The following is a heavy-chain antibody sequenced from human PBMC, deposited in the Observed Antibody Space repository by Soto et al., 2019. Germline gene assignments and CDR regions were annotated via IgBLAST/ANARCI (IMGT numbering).Heavy chain of an antibody. J-gene: IGHJ6*02. CDR2: IYYSGST. D-gene: IGHD6-6*01. CDR3: AREYSSSYYYYYGMDV. Sequence: QVQLQESGPGLVKPSQTLSLTCTVSGGSISSGGYYWSWIRQHPGKGLEWIGYIYYSGSTYYNPSLKSRVTISVDTSKNQFSLKLSSVTAADTAVYYCAREYSSSYYYYYGMDVWGQGTTVTFSS. CDR1: GGSISSGGYY. V-gene: IGHV4-31*03.